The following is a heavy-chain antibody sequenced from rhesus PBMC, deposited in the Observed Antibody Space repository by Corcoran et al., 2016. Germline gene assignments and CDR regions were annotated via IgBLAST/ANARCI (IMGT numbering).Heavy chain of an antibody. J-gene: IGHJ4*01. CDR2: IYGSGGGT. D-gene: IGHD2-2*01. Sequence: QVQLQESGPGLVKPSETLSLTCAVSGGSISDDYYWSWIRQPPGKGLEWIGYIYGSGGGTNYNPSLKNRVTISIDTSKNQFSLKLSSVTAADTAVYYCARRSRQRLLYWGQGVLVTVSS. V-gene: IGHV4-106*01. CDR3: ARRSRQRLLY. CDR1: GGSISDDYY.